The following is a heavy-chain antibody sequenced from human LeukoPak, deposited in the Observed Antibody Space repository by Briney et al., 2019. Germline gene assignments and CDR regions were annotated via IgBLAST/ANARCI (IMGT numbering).Heavy chain of an antibody. D-gene: IGHD3-10*02. CDR1: GFTFDTFA. CDR2: ISYDGTDA. Sequence: PGRSLRLSCVASGFTFDTFALHWVRQAPGKGLEWVAVISYDGTDAHYADSVKGRFTISRDNAKNSLYLQMNSLRDADTAVYFCAKSVRGWEYFDYWGQGTQVTVSS. CDR3: AKSVRGWEYFDY. J-gene: IGHJ4*02. V-gene: IGHV3-30-3*01.